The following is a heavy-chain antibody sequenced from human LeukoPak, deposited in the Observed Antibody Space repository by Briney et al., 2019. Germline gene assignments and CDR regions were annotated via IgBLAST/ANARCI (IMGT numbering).Heavy chain of an antibody. V-gene: IGHV3-23*01. Sequence: GGSLRLSCAASGFTFSNYGMSWVRQAPGKGLEWVSGNSGRDGNTQYADSVKGRSTIFRDTSKNTLYLEINNLRAEDTAVYYCASGFYGDLLFDHWGQGTLVTVSS. J-gene: IGHJ4*02. CDR3: ASGFYGDLLFDH. CDR1: GFTFSNYG. D-gene: IGHD4-17*01. CDR2: NSGRDGNT.